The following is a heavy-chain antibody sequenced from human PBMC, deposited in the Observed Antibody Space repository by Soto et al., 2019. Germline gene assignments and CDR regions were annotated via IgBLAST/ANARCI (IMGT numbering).Heavy chain of an antibody. V-gene: IGHV4-39*01. CDR1: GGSISSSSYY. D-gene: IGHD3-10*01. CDR2: IYYSGST. J-gene: IGHJ4*02. Sequence: QLQLQESGPGLVKPSETLSLTCTVSGGSISSSSYYWGWIRQPPGKGLEWIATIYYSGSTYYNPSLKCRITISVDTSKSQFSLKLVSVTAADTAVYYCARHLSRRGGFDDWGQGTLVTVAS. CDR3: ARHLSRRGGFDD.